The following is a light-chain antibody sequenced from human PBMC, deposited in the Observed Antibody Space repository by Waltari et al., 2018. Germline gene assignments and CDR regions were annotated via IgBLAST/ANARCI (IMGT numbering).Light chain of an antibody. CDR2: KAS. V-gene: IGKV1-5*03. Sequence: EIQMTQSPSTLSASVGDRVTITCRASQGISKGLAWYQQKPGKAPQVRIYKASNLKSGVPSRFSGTGSGTEFTLTISSLQPDDFATYYCQQYDSFYSFGQGTKLEI. CDR3: QQYDSFYS. J-gene: IGKJ2*03. CDR1: QGISKG.